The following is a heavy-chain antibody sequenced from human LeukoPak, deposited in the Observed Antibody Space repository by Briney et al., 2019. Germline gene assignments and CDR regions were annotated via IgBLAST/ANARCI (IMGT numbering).Heavy chain of an antibody. CDR1: GGSIITYF. CDR2: VYYTGYT. D-gene: IGHD6-13*01. V-gene: IGHV4-59*01. CDR3: ARLARQQPYLFDY. Sequence: SETLSLTGTVSGGSIITYFWNWIRQPPGKGLEWIGYVYYTGYTNYDPSLKSRVTISLDTSKNQFSLKVSSVTAADTAVYYCARLARQQPYLFDYWSQGTLVTVSS. J-gene: IGHJ4*02.